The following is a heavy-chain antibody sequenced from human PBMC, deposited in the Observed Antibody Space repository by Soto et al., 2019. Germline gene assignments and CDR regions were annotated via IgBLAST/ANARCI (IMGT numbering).Heavy chain of an antibody. V-gene: IGHV3-48*03. Sequence: EVQLVESGGGLVQPGGSLRLSCAASGFTFSSYELNWVRQAPGKGLEWVSYISISGGTIYYADSVKGRVTISRDNAKKSQYLQMNSLRAEDTAVYYCARGFGSGWSRGGYFDYWGQGTLVTVSS. CDR3: ARGFGSGWSRGGYFDY. D-gene: IGHD6-19*01. CDR2: ISISGGTI. CDR1: GFTFSSYE. J-gene: IGHJ4*02.